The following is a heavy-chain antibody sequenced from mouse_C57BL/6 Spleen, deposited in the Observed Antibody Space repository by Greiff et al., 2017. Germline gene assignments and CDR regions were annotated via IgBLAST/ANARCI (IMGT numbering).Heavy chain of an antibody. V-gene: IGHV5-6*01. Sequence: EVQLQESGGDLVKPGGSLKLSCAASGFTFSSYGMSWVRQTPDKRLEWVATISSGGGYSNYTDSVKGRFTISRDKAKNTQYLQMSSLKSEDTAMYFCSRHNDYGDVDDWGQGTTLTVSS. CDR1: GFTFSSYG. D-gene: IGHD2-4*01. J-gene: IGHJ2*01. CDR3: SRHNDYGDVDD. CDR2: ISSGGGYS.